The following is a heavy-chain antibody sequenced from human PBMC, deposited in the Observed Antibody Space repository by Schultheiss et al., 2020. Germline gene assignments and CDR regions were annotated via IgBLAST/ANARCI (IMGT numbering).Heavy chain of an antibody. CDR1: GYTFTGYD. V-gene: IGHV1-8*01. CDR2: MNTNTANA. D-gene: IGHD4-17*01. Sequence: ASVTVSCKASGYTFTGYDINWVRQATGQGLEWMGWMNTNTANAGYAHKFQGRVTVTTDTSMSTAYMELSSLTSEDTAVYYCARAPVGHPGDNDYWGQGTLVT. J-gene: IGHJ4*02. CDR3: ARAPVGHPGDNDY.